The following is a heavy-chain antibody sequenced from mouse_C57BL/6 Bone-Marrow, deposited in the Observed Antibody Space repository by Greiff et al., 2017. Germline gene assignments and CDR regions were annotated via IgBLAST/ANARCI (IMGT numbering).Heavy chain of an antibody. V-gene: IGHV1-64*01. CDR3: ARRGGNYFGFAY. CDR2: IHPNSGST. J-gene: IGHJ3*01. Sequence: QVQLQQPGAELVKPGASVKLSCKVSGYTFTSYWMHWVKQRPGQGLEWIGMIHPNSGSTNYNEKFKSKATLTVDKSSSTAYMQLSSLTSEDSAVYYCARRGGNYFGFAYWGQGTLVTVSA. CDR1: GYTFTSYW. D-gene: IGHD2-1*01.